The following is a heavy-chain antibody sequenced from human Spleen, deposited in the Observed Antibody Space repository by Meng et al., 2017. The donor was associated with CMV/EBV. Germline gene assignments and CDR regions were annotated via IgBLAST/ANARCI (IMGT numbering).Heavy chain of an antibody. D-gene: IGHD2-21*01. Sequence: GGSLRLSCSASGFTFSSYWMHWVRQAPGKGLVWVSRISTDGSSASYADSVKGRFTISRDNAKNTLYLQMNSLRAGDTAVYYCAGEGVVLLWGQGTLVTVSS. CDR1: GFTFSSYW. CDR2: ISTDGSSA. V-gene: IGHV3-74*01. J-gene: IGHJ4*02. CDR3: AGEGVVLL.